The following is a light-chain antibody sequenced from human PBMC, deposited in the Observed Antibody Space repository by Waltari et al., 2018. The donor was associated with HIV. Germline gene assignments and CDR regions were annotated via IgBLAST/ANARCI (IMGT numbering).Light chain of an antibody. CDR3: LQYAESPRS. Sequence: EVVLTQSPGVLSWSVGDKATLSCRVSERLGSGLFVTTCFGSGSLAWYQQKSGEAPRLLIYGATSRAADVPYRFSGSESGPDFTLIINGLQSEDFATYFCLQYAESPRSFGQGTVV. V-gene: IGKV3-20*01. CDR2: GAT. CDR1: ERLGSGL. J-gene: IGKJ1*01.